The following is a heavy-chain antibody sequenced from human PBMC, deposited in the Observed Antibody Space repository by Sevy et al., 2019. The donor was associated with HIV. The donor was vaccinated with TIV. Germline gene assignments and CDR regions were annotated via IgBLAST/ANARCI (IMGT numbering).Heavy chain of an antibody. J-gene: IGHJ6*03. Sequence: GGSLRLSCAASGFTFSSYWMSWVRQAPGKGLEWVANIKQDGSEKYYVDSVKGRFTISRDNAKNSLYLQMNSLRAEDTAVYYCARGPSGSYYNVHGYYYMDVWGKGTTVTVSS. V-gene: IGHV3-7*01. CDR1: GFTFSSYW. CDR3: ARGPSGSYYNVHGYYYMDV. D-gene: IGHD3-10*01. CDR2: IKQDGSEK.